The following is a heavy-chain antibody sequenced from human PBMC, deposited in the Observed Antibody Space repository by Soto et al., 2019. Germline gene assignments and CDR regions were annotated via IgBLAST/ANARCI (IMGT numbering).Heavy chain of an antibody. J-gene: IGHJ4*02. CDR3: ARASIYGTYYYFDH. CDR2: ITVNSGNT. D-gene: IGHD1-26*01. CDR1: GYTFTSDG. V-gene: IGHV1-18*04. Sequence: GALVKVSCKASGYTFTSDGITWVRQAPGQGLEWMGWITVNSGNTHYAQKLQGRVTMTTDTSTTTAYMELWSLRSDDTAVYYCARASIYGTYYYFDHWGQGTPVTV.